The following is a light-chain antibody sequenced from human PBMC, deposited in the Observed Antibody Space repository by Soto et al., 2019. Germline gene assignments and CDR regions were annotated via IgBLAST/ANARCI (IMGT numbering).Light chain of an antibody. CDR1: SSDVGGYNY. CDR2: DVN. J-gene: IGLJ2*01. CDR3: CSYAGSYPVV. Sequence: QSALTQPRSVSGSPGQSVTISCTGTSSDVGGYNYVSWYQQHPGKAPKLMIYDVNKRPSGVPDRFSGSKSGNTASLTISGLQAEDEAGYYCCSYAGSYPVVFGGGTKLTVL. V-gene: IGLV2-11*01.